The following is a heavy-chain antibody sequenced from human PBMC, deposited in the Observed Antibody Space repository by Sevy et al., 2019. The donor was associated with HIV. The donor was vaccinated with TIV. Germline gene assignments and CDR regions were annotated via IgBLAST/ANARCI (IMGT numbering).Heavy chain of an antibody. J-gene: IGHJ6*04. V-gene: IGHV4-30-4*01. Sequence: SEILSLTCTVSGGSISSGDYYWSWIRQPPGKGLEWIGYIYYSGSTYNNPSLKSRVTISVDTSKNQFSLKLSSVTAADTAVYYCAREAHIVATILDVWGKGTTVTVSS. D-gene: IGHD5-12*01. CDR1: GGSISSGDYY. CDR2: IYYSGST. CDR3: AREAHIVATILDV.